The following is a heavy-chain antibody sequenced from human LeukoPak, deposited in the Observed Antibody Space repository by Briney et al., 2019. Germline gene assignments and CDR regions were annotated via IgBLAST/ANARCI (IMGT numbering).Heavy chain of an antibody. CDR2: IYPGDSDT. D-gene: IGHD2-21*02. CDR1: GYSFSTYW. J-gene: IGHJ5*01. V-gene: IGHV5-51*01. CDR3: ARGDVVRGVSWFDS. Sequence: GESLKISCKGSGYSFSTYWIGWVRQKPGKGLEWMGTIYPGDSDTRYSPSFQGQVTISADKSISTAYLQWSSLRASDTAMYYCARGDVVRGVSWFDSWGQGALVTVSS.